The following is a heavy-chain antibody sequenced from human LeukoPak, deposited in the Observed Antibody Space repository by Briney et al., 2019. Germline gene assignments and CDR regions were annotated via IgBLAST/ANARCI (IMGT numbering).Heavy chain of an antibody. J-gene: IGHJ4*02. Sequence: SETLSLTCTVSGGSISSYYWSWIRQPAGKGLEWIGRIYTSGSTNYNPSLKSRVTMSVDTSKNQFSLKLSSVTAADTAVYYCARDHVLRFLEWPYRGLGYFDYWGQGTLVTVSS. CDR1: GGSISSYY. CDR2: IYTSGST. D-gene: IGHD3-3*01. CDR3: ARDHVLRFLEWPYRGLGYFDY. V-gene: IGHV4-4*07.